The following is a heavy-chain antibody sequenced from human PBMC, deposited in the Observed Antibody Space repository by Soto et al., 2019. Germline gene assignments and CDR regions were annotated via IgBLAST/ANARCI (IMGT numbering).Heavy chain of an antibody. J-gene: IGHJ4*02. CDR2: IYYSGST. CDR1: GGSISSSSYY. D-gene: IGHD6-19*01. Sequence: LSLTCTVSGGSISSSSYYWGWIRQPPGKGLEWIGSIYYSGSTYYNPSLKSRVTISVDTSKNQFSLKLSSVTAADTAVYYCARHSTVAGSFDYWGQGTLVTVSS. V-gene: IGHV4-39*01. CDR3: ARHSTVAGSFDY.